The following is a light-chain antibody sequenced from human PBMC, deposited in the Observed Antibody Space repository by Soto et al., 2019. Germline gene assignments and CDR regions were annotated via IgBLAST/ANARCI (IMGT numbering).Light chain of an antibody. V-gene: IGKV3-11*01. CDR3: QQRSNWPFT. Sequence: EIVLTQSPATLSLSPGERATLSCRASQSVSSYLAWYQQKPGQAPRLLIYDASNRATGIPARFSGSGSGTDFTLTISSLEPEDSAVYYCQQRSNWPFTLGPGTKVDIK. CDR1: QSVSSY. J-gene: IGKJ3*01. CDR2: DAS.